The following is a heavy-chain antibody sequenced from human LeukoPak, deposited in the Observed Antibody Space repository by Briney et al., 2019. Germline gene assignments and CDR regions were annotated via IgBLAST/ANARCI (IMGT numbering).Heavy chain of an antibody. CDR1: GFTFSSYS. CDR3: ARDQSDRSVRVYYYYYMDV. V-gene: IGHV3-48*04. D-gene: IGHD3-22*01. CDR2: ISSSSSTI. J-gene: IGHJ6*03. Sequence: PGGSLRLSCAASGFTFSSYSMNWVRQAPGKGLEWVSYISSSSSTIYYADSVKGRFTISRDNAKNSLYLQMNSLRAEDTAVYYCARDQSDRSVRVYYYYYMDVWGKGTTVTVSS.